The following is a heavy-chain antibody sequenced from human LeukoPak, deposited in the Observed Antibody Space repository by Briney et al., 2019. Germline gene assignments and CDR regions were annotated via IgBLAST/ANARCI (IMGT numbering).Heavy chain of an antibody. Sequence: GGSLRLSCAASGFTFSSYAMHWVRQAPGKGLEYVSAISSNGGSTYYANSVKGRFTISRDNSKNTLYLQMGSLRAEDMAVYYXXXXXXXXXXVVIGYFDYWGQGTLVTVSS. V-gene: IGHV3-64*01. J-gene: IGHJ4*02. CDR2: ISSNGGST. CDR3: XXXXXXXXXVVIGYFDY. D-gene: IGHD3-22*01. CDR1: GFTFSSYA.